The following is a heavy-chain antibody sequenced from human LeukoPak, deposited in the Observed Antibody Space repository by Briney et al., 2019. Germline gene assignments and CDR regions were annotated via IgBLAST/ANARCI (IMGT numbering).Heavy chain of an antibody. CDR1: RYTFTSYD. CDR3: ARGGYYDSSGSTYDP. J-gene: IGHJ5*02. CDR2: MNPNSGNT. D-gene: IGHD3-22*01. Sequence: AASVKVSCMASRYTFTSYDINWVRQAPGQGLEWMGWMNPNSGNTGYAQKFQGRVTMTRNTSISTAYMELSSLRSEDTAVYYCARGGYYDSSGSTYDPWGQGTLVTVSS. V-gene: IGHV1-8*01.